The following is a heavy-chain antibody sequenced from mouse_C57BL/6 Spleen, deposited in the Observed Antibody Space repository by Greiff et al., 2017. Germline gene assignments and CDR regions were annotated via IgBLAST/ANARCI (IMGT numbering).Heavy chain of an antibody. CDR1: GFTFSDYY. CDR2: INYDGSST. V-gene: IGHV5-16*01. Sequence: DVKLVESEGGLVQPGSSMQLSCTASGFTFSDYYMAWVRQVPEKGLEWVANINYDGSSTYNLHALKSRFIISRDNAKNILYLQMSSLKSEDTAAYYCARDREGLGGYFDYWGQGTTLTVSS. CDR3: ARDREGLGGYFDY. J-gene: IGHJ2*01. D-gene: IGHD4-1*01.